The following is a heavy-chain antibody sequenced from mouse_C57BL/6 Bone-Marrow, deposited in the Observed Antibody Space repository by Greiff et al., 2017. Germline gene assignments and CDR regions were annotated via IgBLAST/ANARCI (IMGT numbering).Heavy chain of an antibody. CDR1: GYTFTDYY. CDR2: INPYNGGT. CDR3: ASVYGPYAMDY. D-gene: IGHD1-1*01. V-gene: IGHV1-19*01. Sequence: VQLKQSGPVLVKPGASVKMSCKASGYTFTDYYMNWVKQSHGKSLEWIGVINPYNGGTSYNQKFKGKATLTVDKSSSTAYMELNSLTSEDSAVYYCASVYGPYAMDYWGQGTSVTVSS. J-gene: IGHJ4*01.